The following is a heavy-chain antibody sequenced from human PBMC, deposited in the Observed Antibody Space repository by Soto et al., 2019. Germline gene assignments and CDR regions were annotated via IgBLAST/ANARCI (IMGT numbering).Heavy chain of an antibody. V-gene: IGHV3-23*01. Sequence: EVQLLESGGVLVQPGGSLRLSCAASGFTFSTYAMTWVRQAPGKGLEWVSSISGSGGRTYYADSVKGRFTISRDNSKHTLYLQTNSLRAEDTAVYYCAKAGDYHGSESYFPLDYWGQGTLVHVSS. CDR3: AKAGDYHGSESYFPLDY. CDR1: GFTFSTYA. D-gene: IGHD3-10*01. J-gene: IGHJ4*02. CDR2: ISGSGGRT.